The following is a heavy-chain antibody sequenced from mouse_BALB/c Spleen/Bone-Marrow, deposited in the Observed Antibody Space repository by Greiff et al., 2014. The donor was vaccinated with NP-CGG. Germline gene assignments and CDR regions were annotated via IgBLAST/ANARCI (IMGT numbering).Heavy chain of an antibody. V-gene: IGHV7-3*02. CDR2: IRNKPNGYTT. CDR1: GFTFTDYF. Sequence: EVQLQQSGGGLVQPGGFLRLFCTTSGFTFTDYFMTWVRQPPGKALEWLGFIRNKPNGYTTEYNPSVKGRFTITRDYPQGILYLQMNTLRAYDSTIYYCARDYSGYFDFWGQGTTLTVSS. J-gene: IGHJ2*01. CDR3: ARDYSGYFDF. D-gene: IGHD5-1*01.